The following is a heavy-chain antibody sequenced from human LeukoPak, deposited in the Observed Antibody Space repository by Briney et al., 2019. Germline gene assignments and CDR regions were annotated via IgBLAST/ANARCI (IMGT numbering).Heavy chain of an antibody. V-gene: IGHV3-49*04. Sequence: PGRSLRLSCTASGFTFCDYAMSWVRQAPGKGLEWVGFIRSKAYGGTTEYAASVKGRFTISIDDSKNIAYLQMNSLKTEDTAVYYCTRSSAAAGYFQHWGQGTLVTVSS. D-gene: IGHD6-13*01. CDR1: GFTFCDYA. CDR2: IRSKAYGGTT. CDR3: TRSSAAAGYFQH. J-gene: IGHJ1*01.